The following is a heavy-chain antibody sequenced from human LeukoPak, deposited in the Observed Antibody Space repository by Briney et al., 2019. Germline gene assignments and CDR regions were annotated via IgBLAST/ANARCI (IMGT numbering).Heavy chain of an antibody. D-gene: IGHD3-9*01. CDR1: GGTFSSYA. CDR3: ARSPHILTGEKFDC. CDR2: IIPSLGTA. Sequence: ASVKVSCKASGGTFSSYAISWVRQAPGQGLEWMGGIIPSLGTANYAQKFKGRVTITADKSTSTAYMELSSLRSEDTAVYYCARSPHILTGEKFDCWGQGTLLTVSS. V-gene: IGHV1-69*06. J-gene: IGHJ4*02.